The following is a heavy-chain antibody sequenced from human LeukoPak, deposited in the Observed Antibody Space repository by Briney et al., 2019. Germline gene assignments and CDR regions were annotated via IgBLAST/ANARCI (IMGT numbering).Heavy chain of an antibody. CDR3: ARAPDGYSSFDY. D-gene: IGHD5-24*01. Sequence: PSETLSLTCTVSGGSISSYYWSWIRQPPGKGPEWIGYIYYSGSTNYNPSLKSRVTMSVDTSKNQFSLKLSSVTAADTAVYYCARAPDGYSSFDYWGQGTLVTVSS. V-gene: IGHV4-59*01. CDR2: IYYSGST. CDR1: GGSISSYY. J-gene: IGHJ4*02.